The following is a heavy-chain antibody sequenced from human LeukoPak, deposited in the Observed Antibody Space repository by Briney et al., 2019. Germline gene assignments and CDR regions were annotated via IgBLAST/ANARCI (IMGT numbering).Heavy chain of an antibody. D-gene: IGHD6-6*01. V-gene: IGHV4-28*03. Sequence: SDTLSLTCAVSDYSISSNNWWGWIRQPPGKGLEWIGYIHYSGSSYYNPSLKSRVTMSVDTSKNQFSLKLSSVTAADTAVYYCAREYSSSSGADYWGQGTLVTVSS. CDR2: IHYSGSS. J-gene: IGHJ4*02. CDR3: AREYSSSSGADY. CDR1: DYSISSNNW.